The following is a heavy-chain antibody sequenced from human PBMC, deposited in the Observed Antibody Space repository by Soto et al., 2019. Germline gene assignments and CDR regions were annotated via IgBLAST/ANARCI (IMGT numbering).Heavy chain of an antibody. CDR3: ARLSPPPYVLLWFGEFYYYYGMDV. J-gene: IGHJ6*02. CDR2: IYYSGST. Sequence: SETLSLTCTVSGGSISSSSYYWGRIRQPPGKGLEWIGSIYYSGSTYYNPSLKSRVTISVDTSKNQFSLKLSSVTAADTAVYYCARLSPPPYVLLWFGEFYYYYGMDVWGQGTTVTVSS. V-gene: IGHV4-39*01. D-gene: IGHD3-10*01. CDR1: GGSISSSSYY.